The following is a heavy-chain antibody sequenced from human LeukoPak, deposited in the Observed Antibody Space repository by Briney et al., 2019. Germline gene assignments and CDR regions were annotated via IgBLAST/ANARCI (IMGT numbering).Heavy chain of an antibody. CDR3: ARDLENYYDSSGYYPQPYYYYGMDV. Sequence: PGRSLRLSCATSGFTFSTYGIHWVRQAPGKGLQWLALTSDDGSTKYYADSVKGRFTISRDNSQNTLFLQMNSLRAEDTAVYYCARDLENYYDSSGYYPQPYYYYGMDVWGQGTTVTVSS. D-gene: IGHD3-22*01. J-gene: IGHJ6*02. V-gene: IGHV3-30*12. CDR2: TSDDGSTK. CDR1: GFTFSTYG.